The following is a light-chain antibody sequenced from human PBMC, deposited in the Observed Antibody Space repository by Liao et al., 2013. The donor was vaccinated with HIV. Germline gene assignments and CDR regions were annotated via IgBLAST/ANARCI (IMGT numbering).Light chain of an antibody. CDR2: QDT. Sequence: SYALTQAPSVSVSPRQTARIICSADGLGDKICFLVSTEVRPVPCLVIYQDTKRPPGIPERFSGSNSGNTATLTITGTQAMDEAVYYCQAWDISTHVVFGGGTKLTVL. V-gene: IGLV3-1*01. J-gene: IGLJ2*01. CDR1: GLGDKI. CDR3: QAWDISTHVV.